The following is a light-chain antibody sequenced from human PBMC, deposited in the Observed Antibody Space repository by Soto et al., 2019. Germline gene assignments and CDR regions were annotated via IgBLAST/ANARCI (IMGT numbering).Light chain of an antibody. V-gene: IGLV1-40*01. Sequence: QSVLTQPPSVSGAPGQRVTISCTGSSSDIGAAFHVHWYQHLPGTAPKLLIYDNTNRPSGVPDRFSASKSGTSASLAITGLQAEDEGHYYCQSYDSTLTLFGGGTKLTVL. CDR2: DNT. CDR3: QSYDSTLTL. J-gene: IGLJ3*02. CDR1: SSDIGAAFH.